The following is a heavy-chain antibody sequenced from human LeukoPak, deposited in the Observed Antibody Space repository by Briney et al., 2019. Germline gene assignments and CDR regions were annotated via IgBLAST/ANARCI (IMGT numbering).Heavy chain of an antibody. D-gene: IGHD1-1*01. CDR1: GYSISTAYY. J-gene: IGHJ4*02. CDR3: ASRVITNPW. V-gene: IGHV4-38-2*01. Sequence: KPSETLSLTCAVSGYSISTAYYWGWIRQPPGKGLEWIGSIYRTGNTHYNPSLKDRVTLSVDTSKNQFSLNLNSVTAADTAVYYCASRVITNPWWGRGTLVTVSS. CDR2: IYRTGNT.